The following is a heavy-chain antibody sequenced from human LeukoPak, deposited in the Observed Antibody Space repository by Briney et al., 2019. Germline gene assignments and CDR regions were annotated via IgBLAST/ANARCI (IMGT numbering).Heavy chain of an antibody. CDR1: GYSFTTSW. Sequence: GESLKISCKGSGYSFTTSWIGWVRQMPGKGLEWMGIIYPDDSDTRYNPSFQGQVTISADKSISTAYVQWSSLKASDTAMYYCARSLGGDRRGNFDYWGQGTLVTVSS. D-gene: IGHD2-21*02. V-gene: IGHV5-51*01. CDR2: IYPDDSDT. CDR3: ARSLGGDRRGNFDY. J-gene: IGHJ4*02.